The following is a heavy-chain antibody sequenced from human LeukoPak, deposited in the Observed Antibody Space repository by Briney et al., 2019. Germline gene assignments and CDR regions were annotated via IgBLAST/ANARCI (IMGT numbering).Heavy chain of an antibody. CDR3: ASSPSGIWFDP. D-gene: IGHD3-10*01. CDR2: FYYTGST. V-gene: IGHV4-61*01. CDR1: GGSVSGGSYY. Sequence: SETLSLTCTVSGGSVSGGSYYWSWIRQPPGKGLEWIGYFYYTGSTNYNPSLKSRVTISVDTSKNQFSLRLSSVTAADTAVYYCASSPSGIWFDPWGQGTLVTVSS. J-gene: IGHJ5*02.